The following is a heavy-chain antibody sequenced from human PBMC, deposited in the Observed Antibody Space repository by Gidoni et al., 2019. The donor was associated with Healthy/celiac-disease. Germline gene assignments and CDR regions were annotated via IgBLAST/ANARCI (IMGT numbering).Heavy chain of an antibody. J-gene: IGHJ6*02. CDR1: GGSISSYY. D-gene: IGHD2-2*01. V-gene: IGHV4-59*01. CDR3: ARGAGIVVVPAAPRYYYGMDV. CDR2: IYYSGST. Sequence: QVQLQESGPGLVKPSETLSLTCTVSGGSISSYYWSWIRQPPGKGLEWIGYIYYSGSTNYNPSLKSRVTISVDTSKNQFSLKLSSVTAADTAVYYCARGAGIVVVPAAPRYYYGMDVWGQGTTVTVSS.